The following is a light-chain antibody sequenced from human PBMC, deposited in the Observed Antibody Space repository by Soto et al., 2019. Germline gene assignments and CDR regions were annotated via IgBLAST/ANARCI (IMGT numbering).Light chain of an antibody. V-gene: IGKV3-15*01. J-gene: IGKJ1*01. Sequence: EIVMTQSPATLSVSPGERATLSCRASQSVSSDLAWYQQKPGQTPSLLIYASSTRATGIPARFSGSGSWTEFTLSINSLQSEDFAVYYYHQYHNWPRTLGQGTKVEI. CDR2: ASS. CDR1: QSVSSD. CDR3: HQYHNWPRT.